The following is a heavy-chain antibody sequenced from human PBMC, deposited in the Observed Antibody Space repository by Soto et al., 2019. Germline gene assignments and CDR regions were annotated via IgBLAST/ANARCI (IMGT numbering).Heavy chain of an antibody. CDR1: GFTFSSYA. CDR3: AKDGGYAYYDSSGYYFGY. CDR2: ISGSGGST. Sequence: SLRLSCAASGFTFSSYAMSWVRQAPGKGLEWVSAISGSGGSTYYADSVKGRFTISRDNSKNTLYLQMNSLRAEDTAVYYCAKDGGYAYYDSSGYYFGYWGQGTLVTVSS. J-gene: IGHJ4*02. D-gene: IGHD3-22*01. V-gene: IGHV3-23*01.